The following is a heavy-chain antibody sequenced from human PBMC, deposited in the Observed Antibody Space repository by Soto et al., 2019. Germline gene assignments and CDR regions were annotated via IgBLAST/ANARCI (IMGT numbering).Heavy chain of an antibody. D-gene: IGHD3-22*01. J-gene: IGHJ4*02. CDR1: GVSISSYY. CDR2: IYYSGST. Sequence: PSETLSLTCTVSGVSISSYYWSWIRQPPGKGLEWIGYIYYSGSTNYNPSLKSRVTISVDTSKNQFSLRLSSVTAADTAGYYWARSLFYSDGFNYSLFDYWGLGPLVTVSS. V-gene: IGHV4-59*12. CDR3: ARSLFYSDGFNYSLFDY.